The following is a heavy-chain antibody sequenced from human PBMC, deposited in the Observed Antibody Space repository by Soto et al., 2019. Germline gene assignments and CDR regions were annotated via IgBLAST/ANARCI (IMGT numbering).Heavy chain of an antibody. Sequence: SETLSLTCAVYGGSFSGYYWSWIRQPPGKGLEWIGEINHSGSTNYNPSLKSRVTISVDTSKNQFSLKLSSVTAADTAVYYCARGRTRLLGRYYYYYGMDVWGQGTTVTVSS. V-gene: IGHV4-34*01. CDR3: ARGRTRLLGRYYYYYGMDV. J-gene: IGHJ6*02. D-gene: IGHD3-10*01. CDR1: GGSFSGYY. CDR2: INHSGST.